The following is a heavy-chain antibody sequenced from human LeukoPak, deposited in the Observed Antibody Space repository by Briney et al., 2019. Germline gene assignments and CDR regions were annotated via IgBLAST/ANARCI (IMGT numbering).Heavy chain of an antibody. V-gene: IGHV4-34*01. Sequence: SETLSLTCTVSGGSISSYYWSWIRQPPGKGLEWIGEINHSGSTNYNPSLKSRVTISVDTSKNQFSLKLSSVTAADTAVYYCARASGPIVGYYFDYWGQGTLVTVSS. J-gene: IGHJ4*02. CDR2: INHSGST. CDR3: ARASGPIVGYYFDY. D-gene: IGHD1-26*01. CDR1: GGSISSYY.